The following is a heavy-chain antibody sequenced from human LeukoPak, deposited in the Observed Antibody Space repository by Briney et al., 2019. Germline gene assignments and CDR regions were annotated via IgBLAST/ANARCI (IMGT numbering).Heavy chain of an antibody. V-gene: IGHV3-74*01. CDR3: VRLLDVDY. D-gene: IGHD1-1*01. CDR2: INPDGATT. Sequence: QPGGSLRLSCAASGFTFRNYWMHWVRQAPGKGLVWVSRINPDGATTDYAGSVKGRFTISRDNAKNMVYLQMDSLRAEDTAVYYCVRLLDVDYWGQGTLVTVSS. CDR1: GFTFRNYW. J-gene: IGHJ4*02.